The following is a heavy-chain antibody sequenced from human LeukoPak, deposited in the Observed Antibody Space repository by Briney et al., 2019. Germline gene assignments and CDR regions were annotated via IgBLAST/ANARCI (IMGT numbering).Heavy chain of an antibody. CDR3: ARDHDTTMVS. Sequence: PSETLSLTCTVSVGSISSYYWSWIRQPPGKGLEWIGYISYTGSTIYNPSLKSRVTISIDTSKNQFSLRLSSATAADTAVYYCARDHDTTMVSWGQGALVTVSS. D-gene: IGHD5-18*01. CDR1: VGSISSYY. CDR2: ISYTGST. J-gene: IGHJ5*02. V-gene: IGHV4-59*01.